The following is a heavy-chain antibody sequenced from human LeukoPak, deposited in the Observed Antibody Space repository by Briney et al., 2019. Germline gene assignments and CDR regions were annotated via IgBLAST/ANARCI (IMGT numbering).Heavy chain of an antibody. J-gene: IGHJ5*02. V-gene: IGHV1-2*02. CDR3: ARDTGYCSSTSCFAIWFDP. D-gene: IGHD2-2*01. Sequence: ASVKVSCKASGYTFTGYYMHWVRQAPGQGLEWMGWINPNSGDTNYAQKFQGRVTMTRDTSISTAYMELSRLRSDDTAVYYCARDTGYCSSTSCFAIWFDPWGQGTLVTVSS. CDR1: GYTFTGYY. CDR2: INPNSGDT.